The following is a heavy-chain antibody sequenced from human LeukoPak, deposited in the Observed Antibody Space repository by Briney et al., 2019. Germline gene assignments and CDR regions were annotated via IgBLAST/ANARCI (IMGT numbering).Heavy chain of an antibody. CDR3: ARDLLSDTSGWYAI. CDR1: GFTFSSYS. CDR2: IYSGGSI. V-gene: IGHV3-53*01. D-gene: IGHD6-19*01. J-gene: IGHJ4*02. Sequence: GGSLRLSCAASGFTFSSYSMNWVRQAPGKGLEWVSVIYSGGSIYYADSVKGRFTISRDNSKNTLYLQMNSLRAEDTAVYYCARDLLSDTSGWYAIWGQGTLVTVSS.